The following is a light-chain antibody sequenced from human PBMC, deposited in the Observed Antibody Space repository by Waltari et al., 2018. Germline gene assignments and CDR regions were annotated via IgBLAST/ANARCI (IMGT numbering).Light chain of an antibody. Sequence: QSALTQPASVSGSPGQSITISCTGASSDYYNYVCWYQHHPGKAPKLMIYDVSNRHSGVSNRFSGSKSGSTASLTISGLQAEDEADYYCSVKRGSNTVVFGGGTKLTVL. V-gene: IGLV2-14*03. CDR3: SVKRGSNTVV. CDR2: DVS. J-gene: IGLJ2*01. CDR1: SSDYYNY.